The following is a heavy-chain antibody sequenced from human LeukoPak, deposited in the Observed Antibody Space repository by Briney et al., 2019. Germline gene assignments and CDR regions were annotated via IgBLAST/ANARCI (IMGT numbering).Heavy chain of an antibody. CDR2: VSIYKNDV. V-gene: IGHV1-18*01. CDR3: ATDAGIGFDI. CDR1: DYTLANYG. Sequence: ASVKVSCKASDYTLANYGLNWVRQVPGQGLEWMGWVSIYKNDVKYAQKFEGRVTMTTVTSTSTAYMELRSLRPDDTAVYYCATDAGIGFDIWGQGTMVTVSS. J-gene: IGHJ3*02. D-gene: IGHD1-14*01.